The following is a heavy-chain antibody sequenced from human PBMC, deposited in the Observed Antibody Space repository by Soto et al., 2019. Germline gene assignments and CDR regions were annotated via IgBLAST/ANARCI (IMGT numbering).Heavy chain of an antibody. Sequence: SETKSVTCTVDDGNFRGYDWSWISKKTGKGLEWIGEINHSGSTNYNPSLKSRVTISVDTSKNQFSLKLSSVTAADTAVYYCARHARTSCYACTDFDYWGQGTLVTVSS. CDR2: INHSGST. CDR3: ARHARTSCYACTDFDY. CDR1: DGNFRGYD. J-gene: IGHJ4*02. V-gene: IGHV4-34*01. D-gene: IGHD2-2*01.